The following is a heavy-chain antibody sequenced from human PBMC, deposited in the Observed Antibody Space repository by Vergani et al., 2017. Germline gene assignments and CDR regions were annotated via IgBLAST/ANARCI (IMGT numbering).Heavy chain of an antibody. D-gene: IGHD3-10*01. CDR2: ISGDGGST. CDR1: GFTFSNAW. J-gene: IGHJ6*02. V-gene: IGHV3-43*02. CDR3: AKVLVRGVISSYYYYGMDV. Sequence: EVQLVESGGGLVKPGGSLRLSCAASGFTFSNAWMSWVRQAPGKGLEWVSLISGDGGSTYYADSVKGRFTISRDNSKNSLYLQMNSLRTEDTALYYCAKVLVRGVISSYYYYGMDVWGQGTTVTVSS.